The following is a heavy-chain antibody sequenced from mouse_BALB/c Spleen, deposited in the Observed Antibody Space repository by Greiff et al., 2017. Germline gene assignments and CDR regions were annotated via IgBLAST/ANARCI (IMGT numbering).Heavy chain of an antibody. V-gene: IGHV14-3*02. J-gene: IGHJ2*01. CDR1: GFNIKDTY. CDR3: APLGLFDY. D-gene: IGHD4-1*01. CDR2: IDPANGNT. Sequence: DVQLQESGAELVKPGASVKLSCTASGFNIKDTYMHWVKQRPEQGLEWIGRIDPANGNTKYDPKFQGKATITADTSSNTAYLQLSSLTSEDTAVYYCAPLGLFDYWGQGTTLTVSS.